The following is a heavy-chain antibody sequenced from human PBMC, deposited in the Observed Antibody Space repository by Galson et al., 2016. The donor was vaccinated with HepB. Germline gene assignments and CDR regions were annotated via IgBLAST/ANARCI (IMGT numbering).Heavy chain of an antibody. J-gene: IGHJ6*03. CDR2: IYYSGST. V-gene: IGHV4-61*08. CDR3: ARGAETASGYYYMDV. D-gene: IGHD2-21*02. CDR1: GFSLNTSGMC. Sequence: LVKPTQTLTLTCTFSGFSLNTSGMCVSWIRQPPGKGLEWIGYIYYSGSTNYNPSLKSRVTISVDTSKNQFSLKLNTVTAADAAVYYCARGAETASGYYYMDVWGKGTTVTVSS.